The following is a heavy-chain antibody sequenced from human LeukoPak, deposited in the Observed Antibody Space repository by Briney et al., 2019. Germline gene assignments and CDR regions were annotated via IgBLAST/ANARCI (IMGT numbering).Heavy chain of an antibody. CDR3: ARVQRAWARHGTRY. D-gene: IGHD1-1*01. Sequence: QSGRSLRLSCAASGFTFSSYAMHWVRQAPGKGLEWVAVISYDGSNKYYADSVKGRFTISRDNSKNTLYLQMNSQRAEDTAVYYCARVQRAWARHGTRYWGQGTLVTVPS. CDR1: GFTFSSYA. V-gene: IGHV3-30-3*01. J-gene: IGHJ4*02. CDR2: ISYDGSNK.